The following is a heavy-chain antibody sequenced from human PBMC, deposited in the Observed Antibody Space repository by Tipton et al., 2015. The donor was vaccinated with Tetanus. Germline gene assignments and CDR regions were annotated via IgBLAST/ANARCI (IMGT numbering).Heavy chain of an antibody. CDR3: ARHPSQDAFDI. Sequence: QLVQSGAEVKKPGESLKISCKGSGYSFTSYSIGWVRQMSGKGLEWMGITYPGASDAIYSPSFQGQVTISADNSIRTAYVQWSSLKASDTAMYYCARHPSQDAFDIWGQGTMVTVSS. J-gene: IGHJ3*02. CDR2: TYPGASDA. CDR1: GYSFTSYS. V-gene: IGHV5-51*01. D-gene: IGHD6-6*01.